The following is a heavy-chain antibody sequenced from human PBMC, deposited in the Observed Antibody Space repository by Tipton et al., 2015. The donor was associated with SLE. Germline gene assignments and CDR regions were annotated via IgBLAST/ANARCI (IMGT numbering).Heavy chain of an antibody. CDR1: GLDFEAQT. J-gene: IGHJ4*02. Sequence: SLRLSCVASGLDFEAQTMHWVRQAPGKGLEWVSLLSGDGGRTAYGDSFKGRFTISRDNSKNSLFLQMSGLRGDDTALYYCSRASDYFGVGCSSYFIDWGRGTQVTVSS. D-gene: IGHD2-21*01. V-gene: IGHV3-43*01. CDR3: SRASDYFGVGCSSYFID. CDR2: LSGDGGRT.